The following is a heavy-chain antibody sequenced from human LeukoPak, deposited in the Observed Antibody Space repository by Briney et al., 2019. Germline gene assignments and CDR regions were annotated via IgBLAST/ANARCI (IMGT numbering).Heavy chain of an antibody. D-gene: IGHD2-2*01. CDR2: IYSGGST. Sequence: GGSLRLSCAASGFTVSSSYMSWVRQAPGKGLEWVSVIYSGGSTYYADSVKGRFTISRDNSKNTLYLQMNSLRAEDTAVYYCARAFSRSSTSWYYFDYWGQGTLVTVSS. CDR1: GFTVSSSY. J-gene: IGHJ4*02. CDR3: ARAFSRSSTSWYYFDY. V-gene: IGHV3-66*02.